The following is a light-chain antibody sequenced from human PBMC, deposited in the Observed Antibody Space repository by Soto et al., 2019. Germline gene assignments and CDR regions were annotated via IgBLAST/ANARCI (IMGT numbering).Light chain of an antibody. CDR3: QQRSNWLT. V-gene: IGKV3-11*01. CDR1: QSVSSY. Sequence: IVETHSPPTVYFSTGERATLSFRASQSVSSYLAWYQQKPGQAPRLLIYDASNRATGIPARFSGSGSGTDFTLTIGRVEPEDFAVYYCQQRSNWLTFGGGTKVDIK. CDR2: DAS. J-gene: IGKJ4*01.